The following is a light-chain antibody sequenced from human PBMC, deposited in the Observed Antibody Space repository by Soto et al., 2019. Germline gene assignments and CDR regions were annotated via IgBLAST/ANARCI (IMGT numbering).Light chain of an antibody. Sequence: DIQMTQSPSSLSVSLGDRVTITCQASQDISNYLNWYQQKPGKATKLLIYDASNLDTGVPSWFSGSGSRTDFTFTISSLQPEDIATYYCQQYHKLPRPFGQGTRLEIK. CDR2: DAS. CDR3: QQYHKLPRP. CDR1: QDISNY. V-gene: IGKV1-33*01. J-gene: IGKJ5*01.